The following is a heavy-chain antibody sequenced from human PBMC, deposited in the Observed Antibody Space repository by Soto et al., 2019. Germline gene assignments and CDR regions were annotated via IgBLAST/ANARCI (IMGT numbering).Heavy chain of an antibody. CDR1: AGSFTTYY. D-gene: IGHD3-10*01. Sequence: QVQLQQWGAGLLKPSETLSLTCAVYAGSFTTYYWSWIRQPPGKGLEWIGEINSGGSTNYNPSLKSRLTISVDTSKNQFSLRLTSVTAADTAVYYCARIRARFSRSAFDIWGQGTMVTVSS. V-gene: IGHV4-34*01. CDR3: ARIRARFSRSAFDI. J-gene: IGHJ3*02. CDR2: INSGGST.